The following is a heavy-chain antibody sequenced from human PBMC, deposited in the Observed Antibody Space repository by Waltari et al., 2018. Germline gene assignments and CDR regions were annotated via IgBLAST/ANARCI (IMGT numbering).Heavy chain of an antibody. J-gene: IGHJ4*02. CDR1: GFTFSSYA. D-gene: IGHD1-1*01. V-gene: IGHV3-23*03. Sequence: EVQLLESGGGLVQPGGSLRLSCAASGFTFSSYAMSWVRQAPGKGLEWVSVIYSGGSTYYADSVKGRFTISRDNAKNSLYVQMSSLRAEDTAVYYCARVPGRLERYSDLDYWGQGTLVTVSS. CDR3: ARVPGRLERYSDLDY. CDR2: IYSGGST.